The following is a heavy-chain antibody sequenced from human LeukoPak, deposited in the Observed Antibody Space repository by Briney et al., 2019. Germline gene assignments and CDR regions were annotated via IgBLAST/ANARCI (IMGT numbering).Heavy chain of an antibody. Sequence: GGSLRHSCVASGFTFYNYAMSWVRQAPGRGLEWASSTAGSGISKDYADSVKGRFTISKDKSKNTLYLQMDNLRAEDTGVYFCARLPTFYYDSSGYHYDYWGQGTLVTVSS. CDR3: ARLPTFYYDSSGYHYDY. J-gene: IGHJ4*02. D-gene: IGHD3-22*01. V-gene: IGHV3-23*01. CDR2: TAGSGISK. CDR1: GFTFYNYA.